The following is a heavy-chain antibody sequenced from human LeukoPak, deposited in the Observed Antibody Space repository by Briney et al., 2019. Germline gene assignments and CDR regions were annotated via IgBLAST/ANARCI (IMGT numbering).Heavy chain of an antibody. V-gene: IGHV3-23*01. CDR1: GFTFSSYA. J-gene: IGHJ4*02. CDR3: AKGQGAGRYNWNGERYYFDY. CDR2: ISGRGGST. D-gene: IGHD1-1*01. Sequence: GGSLRLSCAASGFTFSSYAMSWVRQAPGKGLEWVSAISGRGGSTYYADSVKGRFTISRDNSKNTLYLQMNSLRAEDTAVYYCAKGQGAGRYNWNGERYYFDYWGQGTLGTVSS.